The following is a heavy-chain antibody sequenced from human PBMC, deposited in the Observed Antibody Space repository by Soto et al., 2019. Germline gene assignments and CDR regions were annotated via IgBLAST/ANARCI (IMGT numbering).Heavy chain of an antibody. CDR3: AIDTYYYGSGSQLHYYYYGMDV. CDR1: GYTFTGYY. Sequence: ASVKVSCKASGYTFTGYYMNWVRQAPGQGLEWMGWINPNSGGTNYAQRFQGWVTMTRDTSISTAYMELSRLRSDDTAVYYCAIDTYYYGSGSQLHYYYYGMDVWGQGTTVTVSS. V-gene: IGHV1-2*04. CDR2: INPNSGGT. J-gene: IGHJ6*02. D-gene: IGHD3-10*01.